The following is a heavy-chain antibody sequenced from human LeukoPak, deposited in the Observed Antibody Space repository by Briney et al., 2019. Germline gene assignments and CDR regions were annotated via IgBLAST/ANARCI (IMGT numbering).Heavy chain of an antibody. V-gene: IGHV3-21*01. CDR1: GFTFSSYS. Sequence: PGGSLRLSCAASGFTFSSYSMNWVRQAPGKGLEWVSSISSSSSYIYYADSVRGRFTISRDNSKNTLFLQMNSLRPEDTAVYYCARGPDYDILADYFDHWGQGTLVTVSS. J-gene: IGHJ4*02. CDR3: ARGPDYDILADYFDH. D-gene: IGHD3-9*01. CDR2: ISSSSSYI.